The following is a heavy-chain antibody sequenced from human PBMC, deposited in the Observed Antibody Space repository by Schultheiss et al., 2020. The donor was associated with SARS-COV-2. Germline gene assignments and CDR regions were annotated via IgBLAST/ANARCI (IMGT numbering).Heavy chain of an antibody. CDR1: GFSLSNARMG. V-gene: IGHV2-5*01. D-gene: IGHD2-2*01. Sequence: SGPTLVKPTETLTLTCTVSGFSLSNARMGVSWIRQPPGKALEWLAVIYWNDDKRYSPSLKNRLTITKDTSKNQVVLTMTNMDPVDTATYYCAHRRRGCSSTSCYYDAFDIWGQGTMVTVS. J-gene: IGHJ3*02. CDR3: AHRRRGCSSTSCYYDAFDI. CDR2: IYWNDDK.